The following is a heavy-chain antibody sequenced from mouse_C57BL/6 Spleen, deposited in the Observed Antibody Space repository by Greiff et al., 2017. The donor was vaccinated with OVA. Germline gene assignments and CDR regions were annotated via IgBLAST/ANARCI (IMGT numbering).Heavy chain of an antibody. CDR3: ARSDGYSFAY. V-gene: IGHV1-82*01. CDR1: GYAFSSSW. J-gene: IGHJ3*01. Sequence: LQESGPELVKPGASVKISCKASGYAFSSSWMNWVKQRPGKGLEWIGRIYPGDGDTNYNGKFKGKATLTADKSSSTAYMQLSSLTSEDSAVYFCARSDGYSFAYWGQGTLVTVSA. CDR2: IYPGDGDT. D-gene: IGHD2-3*01.